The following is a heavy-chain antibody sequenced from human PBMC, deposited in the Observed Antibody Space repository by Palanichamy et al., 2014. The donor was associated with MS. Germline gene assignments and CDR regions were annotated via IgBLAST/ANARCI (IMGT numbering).Heavy chain of an antibody. J-gene: IGHJ4*02. D-gene: IGHD3-16*01. CDR1: AFTFSSYW. CDR3: ASGGVKAGDY. Sequence: EVHLVESGGGLVQPGGSLRLSRAASAFTFSSYWMSWVRQAPGKGLGWVANIKEDGSDKYYVDSVKGRFTISRDNAKNSLYLQMNSLRVEDTAVYYCASGGVKAGDYWGQGTLVTVSS. V-gene: IGHV3-7*01. CDR2: IKEDGSDK.